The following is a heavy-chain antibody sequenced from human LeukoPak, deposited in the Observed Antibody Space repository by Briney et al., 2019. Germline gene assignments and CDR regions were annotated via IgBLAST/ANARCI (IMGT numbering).Heavy chain of an antibody. V-gene: IGHV4-4*02. D-gene: IGHD6-19*01. J-gene: IGHJ4*02. Sequence: PSGTLSLTCAVPGGSISSSHWWSWVRQPPGKGLEWIGEIYHSGSTNYSPSLKSRVTLSVDKSKNQFSLKLSSVTAADTAVYYCARGTGYSGGCPDYWGQGTLVTVSS. CDR1: GGSISSSHW. CDR2: IYHSGST. CDR3: ARGTGYSGGCPDY.